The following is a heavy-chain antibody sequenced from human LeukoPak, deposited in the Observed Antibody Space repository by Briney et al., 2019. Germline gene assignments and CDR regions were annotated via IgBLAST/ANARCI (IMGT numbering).Heavy chain of an antibody. Sequence: GGSLRLSCAASGFTFSNYGMHWVRQAPGKGLEWVAVISYDGSNKYYADSVKGRFTISRDNSKNTLYLQMNSLRAEDTAVYYCARVALEGAIANWFDPWGQGTLVTVSS. CDR2: ISYDGSNK. V-gene: IGHV3-30*19. CDR3: ARVALEGAIANWFDP. CDR1: GFTFSNYG. D-gene: IGHD3-16*02. J-gene: IGHJ5*02.